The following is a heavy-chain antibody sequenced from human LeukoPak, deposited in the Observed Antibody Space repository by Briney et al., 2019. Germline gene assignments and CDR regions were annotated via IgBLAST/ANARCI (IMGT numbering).Heavy chain of an antibody. CDR3: ARFPGYDFWSGYYTYYFDY. J-gene: IGHJ4*02. CDR1: GGSLSSSSYY. Sequence: SETLSLTCTVSGGSLSSSSYYWGWIRQPPGKGLEWIGSIYYSGSTYYNPSLKSRVTISVDTSKNQFSLKLSSVTAADTAVYYCARFPGYDFWSGYYTYYFDYWGQGTLVTVSS. CDR2: IYYSGST. V-gene: IGHV4-39*01. D-gene: IGHD3-3*01.